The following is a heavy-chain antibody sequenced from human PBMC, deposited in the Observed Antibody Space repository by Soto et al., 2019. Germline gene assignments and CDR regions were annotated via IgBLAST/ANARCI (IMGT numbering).Heavy chain of an antibody. V-gene: IGHV3-21*01. CDR3: ARAAHCSGGSCYSWYYYYGMDV. CDR2: ISSSSSYI. D-gene: IGHD2-15*01. J-gene: IGHJ6*02. CDR1: GFTFSRYS. Sequence: EVQLVESGGGLVKPGGSLRLSCAASGFTFSRYSMNWVRQAPGKGLEWVSSISSSSSYIYYADSVKGRFTISRDNAKNSLYLQMNSLRAEDTAVYYCARAAHCSGGSCYSWYYYYGMDVWGQGTTVTVSS.